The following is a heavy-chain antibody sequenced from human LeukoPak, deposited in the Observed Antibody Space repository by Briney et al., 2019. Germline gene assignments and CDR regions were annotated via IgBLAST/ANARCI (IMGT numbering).Heavy chain of an antibody. D-gene: IGHD5/OR15-5a*01. CDR3: AKSTTAYYYYGMDV. CDR2: IWYDGSNK. CDR1: GFTFGSYG. V-gene: IGHV3-33*06. Sequence: GRSLRLSCAASGFTFGSYGMHWVRQAPGKGLEWVAVIWYDGSNKYYADSVKGRFTISRDNSKNTLYLQMNSLRAEDTAVYYCAKSTTAYYYYGMDVWGPGTTVTVSS. J-gene: IGHJ6*02.